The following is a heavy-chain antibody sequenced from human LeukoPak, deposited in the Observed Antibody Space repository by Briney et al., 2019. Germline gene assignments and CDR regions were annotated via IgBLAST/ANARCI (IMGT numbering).Heavy chain of an antibody. D-gene: IGHD5-24*01. V-gene: IGHV3-23*01. Sequence: GGSLRLSCAASGFTFSSYAMSWVRQAPRKGLEWVSGISGSGGSTYYADSVNGRFTISRDNSKNTHYLEMNSLRADDTAMYLCAKGRDGYNQAPLWGQGTLVSVSS. J-gene: IGHJ4*02. CDR1: GFTFSSYA. CDR3: AKGRDGYNQAPL. CDR2: ISGSGGST.